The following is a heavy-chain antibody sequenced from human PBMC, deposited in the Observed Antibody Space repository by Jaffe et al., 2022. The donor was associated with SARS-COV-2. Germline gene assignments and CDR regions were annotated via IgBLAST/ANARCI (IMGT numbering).Heavy chain of an antibody. CDR3: ARGSASRHSKRIYYYHMDV. CDR1: GYTFTDYD. CDR2: MNPTSGNT. Sequence: QVQLIQSGSQVKEPGASVTASVTVSCWASGYTFTDYDIHWVRQATGQGPEWMGWMNPTSGNTGYAQKFQDRVTMTRDTSTSTAYLELSSLRFEDTAVYYCARGSASRHSKRIYYYHMDVWGEGTTIIVSS. V-gene: IGHV1-8*01. J-gene: IGHJ6*03. D-gene: IGHD5-18*01.